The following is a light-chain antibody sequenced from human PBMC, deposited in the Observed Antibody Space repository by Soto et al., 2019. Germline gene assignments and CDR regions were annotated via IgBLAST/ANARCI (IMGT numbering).Light chain of an antibody. V-gene: IGLV4-69*01. CDR3: QTWGTGFQV. CDR1: SGHSTYA. J-gene: IGLJ3*02. Sequence: QLVLTQSPSASASLGASVKLTCTLTSGHSTYAIAWLQHQPEKGPRSLMKVNSDGSHIKGDGIPERFSGPSSGAERYLTISSLQSEDEADYYCQTWGTGFQVFGGGTKLTVL. CDR2: VNSDGSH.